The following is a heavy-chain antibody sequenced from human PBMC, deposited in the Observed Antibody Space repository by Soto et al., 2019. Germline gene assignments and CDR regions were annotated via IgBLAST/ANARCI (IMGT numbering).Heavy chain of an antibody. V-gene: IGHV1-8*01. CDR2: MNPNSGNT. D-gene: IGHD3-3*01. CDR1: GYTFTSYD. J-gene: IGHJ6*02. Sequence: ASVKVSCKASGYTFTSYDINWVRQATGQGLEWMGWMNPNSGNTGYAQKFQGRVTMTRNTSISTAYMELSSLRSEDTAVYYCARVLLRIMIFGVVISPSGMDVWGQGTTVTVSS. CDR3: ARVLLRIMIFGVVISPSGMDV.